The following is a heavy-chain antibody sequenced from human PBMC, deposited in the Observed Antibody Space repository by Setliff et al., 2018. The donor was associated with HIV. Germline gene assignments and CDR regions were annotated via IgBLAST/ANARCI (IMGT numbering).Heavy chain of an antibody. J-gene: IGHJ2*01. CDR3: TRNNVAWYQPLGYFDL. D-gene: IGHD2-2*01. CDR1: GFSFNNAW. CDR2: IQSKTDGGTT. V-gene: IGHV3-15*01. Sequence: GGSLRLSCAASGFSFNNAWMSWVRQAPGKGLEWVGRIQSKTDGGTTDYAAPVKGRFTISRDDSRKTLYLQMNSLRTEDTAVYYCTRNNVAWYQPLGYFDLWDRGNQVTVS.